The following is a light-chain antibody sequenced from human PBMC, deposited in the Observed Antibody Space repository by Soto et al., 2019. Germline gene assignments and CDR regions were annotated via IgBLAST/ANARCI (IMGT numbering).Light chain of an antibody. V-gene: IGLV2-8*01. CDR3: SSYAGSSNV. Sequence: QSVLTQPASVSGSPGQSIIISCTGTSSDVGGYNYVSWYQQHPGNAPKLIIYEVNKRPSGVPDRFSGSKSGNTASLTVSGLQAEDEADYYCSSYAGSSNVFGTGTKLTVL. CDR1: SSDVGGYNY. CDR2: EVN. J-gene: IGLJ1*01.